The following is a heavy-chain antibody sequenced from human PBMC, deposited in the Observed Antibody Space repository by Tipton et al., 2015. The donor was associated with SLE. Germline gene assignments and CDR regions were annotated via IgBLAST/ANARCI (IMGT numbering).Heavy chain of an antibody. D-gene: IGHD1-26*01. CDR1: GYSIYSGFY. Sequence: TLSLTCNVSGYSIYSGFYWGWIRQSPGKGLEWIGSIYRSGTAYYNPSLKSRVTMSVDTSKNQFSLKLSSVTAADTAVYYCARDVRWHSSSVWYFDLWGRGALVTVSS. J-gene: IGHJ2*01. CDR2: IYRSGTA. CDR3: ARDVRWHSSSVWYFDL. V-gene: IGHV4-38-2*02.